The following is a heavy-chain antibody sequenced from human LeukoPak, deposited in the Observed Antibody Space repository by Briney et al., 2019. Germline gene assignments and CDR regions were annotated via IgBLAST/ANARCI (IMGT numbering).Heavy chain of an antibody. J-gene: IGHJ4*02. V-gene: IGHV7-4-1*02. CDR1: GYTFTSYA. CDR3: ARGLLWFGEFPSYFDY. CDR2: INTNTGNP. D-gene: IGHD3-10*01. Sequence: GASVKVSCKASGYTFTSYAMNWVRQAPGQGLEWMGWINTNTGNPTYAQGFTGRFVFSLDTSVSTAYLQISSLKAEDTAVYYCARGLLWFGEFPSYFDYWGQGTLVTVSS.